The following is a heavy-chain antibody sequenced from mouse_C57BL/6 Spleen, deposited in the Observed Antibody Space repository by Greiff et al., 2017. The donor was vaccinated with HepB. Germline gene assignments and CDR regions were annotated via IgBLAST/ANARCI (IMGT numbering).Heavy chain of an antibody. CDR3: ARGLGGSNYAMDY. J-gene: IGHJ4*01. CDR1: GFTFSDYG. Sequence: EVKLVESGGGLVKPGGSLKLSCAASGFTFSDYGMHWVRQAPEKGLEWVAYISSGSSTIYYADTVKGRFTISRDNAKNTLFLQMTSLRSEDTAMYYCARGLGGSNYAMDYWGQGTSVTVSS. CDR2: ISSGSSTI. V-gene: IGHV5-17*01. D-gene: IGHD1-1*01.